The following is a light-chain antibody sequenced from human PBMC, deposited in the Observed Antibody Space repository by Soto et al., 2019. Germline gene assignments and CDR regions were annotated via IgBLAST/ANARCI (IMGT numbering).Light chain of an antibody. J-gene: IGLJ2*01. CDR3: AAWDDSLNGVV. CDR2: SNN. V-gene: IGLV1-44*01. Sequence: QSVLTQPPSASGTPGQRVTISCSGSSSNIGSNTVNWYQQLPGTAPKLLIYSNNQRPSGVPDRFSGSKSDTSASLAISGLPSEDEADDFCAAWDDSLNGVVFCGGTKLTVL. CDR1: SSNIGSNT.